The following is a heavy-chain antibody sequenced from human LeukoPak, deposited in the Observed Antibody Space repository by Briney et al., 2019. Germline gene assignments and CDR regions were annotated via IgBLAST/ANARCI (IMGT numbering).Heavy chain of an antibody. Sequence: GGSLRLSCEASGFTVNSNYMNWVRQAPGKGLEWVSVVYSDDTTYYADSVKGRFTISRDNSKNTLYLQMNNLRAEDTAVYYCARAYSNLPFGYWGQGTLVTVSS. CDR1: GFTVNSNY. J-gene: IGHJ4*02. CDR3: ARAYSNLPFGY. CDR2: VYSDDTT. V-gene: IGHV3-53*01. D-gene: IGHD4-11*01.